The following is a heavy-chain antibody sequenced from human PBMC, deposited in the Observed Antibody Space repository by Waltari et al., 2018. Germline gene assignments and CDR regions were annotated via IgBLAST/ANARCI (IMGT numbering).Heavy chain of an antibody. D-gene: IGHD2-15*01. V-gene: IGHV3-30*15. J-gene: IGHJ4*02. Sequence: QVQLVESGGGVVQPGRSLRLSCAASGFTFSNYARQWGRQAPGKGLDWVAVVSSEGSITYYAESVKGRFTISRDNSKNTVYLQMSSLRAEDTGIYYCAREIGYSGALDYWGLGDLVTVSS. CDR1: GFTFSNYA. CDR2: VSSEGSIT. CDR3: AREIGYSGALDY.